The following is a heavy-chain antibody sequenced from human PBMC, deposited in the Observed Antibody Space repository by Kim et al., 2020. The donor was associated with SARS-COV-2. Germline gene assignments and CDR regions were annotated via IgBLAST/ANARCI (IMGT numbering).Heavy chain of an antibody. D-gene: IGHD4-17*01. Sequence: SETLSLTCSVSGGSISSSTYYWGWIRQSPGKGLEWIGSFYYSGTTYYNPSLKSRVTMSVLTSNNQFSLRLSSVTAADTAVYYCTSRAVTTDFWGQGTLVTVSS. CDR1: GGSISSSTYY. CDR2: FYYSGTT. V-gene: IGHV4-39*01. CDR3: TSRAVTTDF. J-gene: IGHJ4*02.